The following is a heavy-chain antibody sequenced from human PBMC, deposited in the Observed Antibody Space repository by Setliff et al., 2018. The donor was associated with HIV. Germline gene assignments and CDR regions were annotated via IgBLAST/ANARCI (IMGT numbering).Heavy chain of an antibody. D-gene: IGHD2-21*02. CDR1: GFSFSNFA. V-gene: IGHV3-23*05. CDR2: IYGGGSYT. CDR3: ASDPLCDY. Sequence: GGSLRLSCTASGFSFSNFAMSWVRQAPGKGLELVSAIYGGGSYTYYADSVKGRFTISRDNAKNSLYLQMNSLRAEDTAVYYCASDPLCDYWGQGTLVTVSS. J-gene: IGHJ4*02.